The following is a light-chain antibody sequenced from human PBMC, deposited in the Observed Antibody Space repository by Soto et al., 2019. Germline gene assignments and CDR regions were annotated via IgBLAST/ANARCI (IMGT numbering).Light chain of an antibody. J-gene: IGKJ2*01. CDR2: AAS. V-gene: IGKV1-39*01. Sequence: DIQMTQSPSSLSASVGDRVTITCRASQSISDYLNWYQQKPGKAPKLLICAASNLQSGVPSRFSGSGSGTDFTLTISSLLPEEFATYYCQHTYSTPPYTFGQGTRLEI. CDR1: QSISDY. CDR3: QHTYSTPPYT.